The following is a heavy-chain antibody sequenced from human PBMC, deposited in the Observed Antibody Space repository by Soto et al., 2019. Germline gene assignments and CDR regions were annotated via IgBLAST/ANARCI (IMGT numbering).Heavy chain of an antibody. Sequence: APVKVSCKTPRDIFTAYVIHWVRQAPGQGLEWMGWINPNNGATHYGLSFQGRVTMTRDTSISTAYMELSSLRSDDTAVYYCATHDPGAPTHPWGQGTLVTVSS. V-gene: IGHV1-2*02. CDR3: ATHDPGAPTHP. CDR1: RDIFTAYV. D-gene: IGHD1-1*01. CDR2: INPNNGAT. J-gene: IGHJ5*02.